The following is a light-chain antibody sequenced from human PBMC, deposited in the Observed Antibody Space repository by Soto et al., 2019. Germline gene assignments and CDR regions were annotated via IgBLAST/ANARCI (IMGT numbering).Light chain of an antibody. CDR1: QSVTNY. CDR3: QQRSNWPPT. J-gene: IGKJ1*01. Sequence: EIFLTQSPDTLSLSPGERATLSCRASQSVTNYIAWYQQRPGQAPRLLIYDASNRASGVPARFSGSGSGTDFTLTISDLEPADFAVYYCQQRSNWPPTFGQGTKVDI. CDR2: DAS. V-gene: IGKV3-11*01.